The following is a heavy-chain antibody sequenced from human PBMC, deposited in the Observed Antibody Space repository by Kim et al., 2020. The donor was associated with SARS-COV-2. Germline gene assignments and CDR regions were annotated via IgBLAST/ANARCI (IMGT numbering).Heavy chain of an antibody. Sequence: NDAQKLQGRVTMTTDTSTSTAYMELRSLRSDDTAVYYCARDGGYYYGMDVWGQGTTVTVSS. D-gene: IGHD3-16*01. V-gene: IGHV1-18*01. CDR3: ARDGGYYYGMDV. J-gene: IGHJ6*02.